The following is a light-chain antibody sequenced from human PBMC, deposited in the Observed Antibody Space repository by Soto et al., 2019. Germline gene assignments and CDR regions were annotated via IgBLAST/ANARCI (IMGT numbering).Light chain of an antibody. CDR2: NTF. Sequence: EIVLTQSPGTLSLSPGDRATLSCRASQSFSTSYLAWYQHKPGQSPRLLIYNTFTRATGIPDRFSGSGSGTDFTLTISRLEPEDFAVYYCQQYGGSPFTFGPGTKVDIK. V-gene: IGKV3-20*01. CDR1: QSFSTSY. J-gene: IGKJ3*01. CDR3: QQYGGSPFT.